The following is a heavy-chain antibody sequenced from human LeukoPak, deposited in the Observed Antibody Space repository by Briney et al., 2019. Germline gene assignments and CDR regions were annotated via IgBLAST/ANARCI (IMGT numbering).Heavy chain of an antibody. Sequence: GGSLRLSCAASGFTVSNTYMSWVRQAPGKGLEWVPIIYSDGRTYYADSVKGRFTISRDNSKNTMYLQMNSLRAEDTAVYYCASGGGYSSAWHSSDYWGQGTLVTVSS. J-gene: IGHJ4*02. D-gene: IGHD6-19*01. CDR1: GFTVSNTY. V-gene: IGHV3-53*01. CDR2: IYSDGRT. CDR3: ASGGGYSSAWHSSDY.